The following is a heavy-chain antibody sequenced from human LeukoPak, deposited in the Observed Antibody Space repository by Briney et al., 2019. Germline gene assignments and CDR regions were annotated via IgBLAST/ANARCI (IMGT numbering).Heavy chain of an antibody. J-gene: IGHJ4*02. CDR3: ARAYCSSTSCYGPDDY. D-gene: IGHD2-2*01. Sequence: ASVKVSCKASRYIFTGYYMHWVRQAPGQGLEWRGWINPNSGGTNYAQKFQGRVTMTKDTSISTAYMELSRLRSDDTAVYYCARAYCSSTSCYGPDDYWGQGTLVTVSS. CDR2: INPNSGGT. V-gene: IGHV1-2*02. CDR1: RYIFTGYY.